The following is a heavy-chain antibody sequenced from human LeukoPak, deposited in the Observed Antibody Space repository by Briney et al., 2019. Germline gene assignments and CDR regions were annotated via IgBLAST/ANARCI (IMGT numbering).Heavy chain of an antibody. V-gene: IGHV4-59*01. CDR3: ARDSRSSGWYGGGWFDP. Sequence: RTSETLSLTCTVSGGSISSYYWSWIRQPPGKGLEWIGYIYYSGSTNYNPSLKSRVTISVDTSKNQFSLKLSSVTAADTAVYYCARDSRSSGWYGGGWFDPWGQGTLVTVSS. J-gene: IGHJ5*02. CDR2: IYYSGST. CDR1: GGSISSYY. D-gene: IGHD6-19*01.